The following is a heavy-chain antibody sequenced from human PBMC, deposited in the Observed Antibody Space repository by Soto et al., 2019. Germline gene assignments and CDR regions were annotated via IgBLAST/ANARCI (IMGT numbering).Heavy chain of an antibody. CDR3: ARRYGLSAFDI. Sequence: QVQLQESGPGLVKPSETLSLTCTVSGGSISTYYWSWIRQPPGKGLEWIGDIYYSGSTNYNPSLKSRVTISVDTSKNQFSLKLSSVPAADTAVYYCARRYGLSAFDIWGQGTTVTVFS. CDR2: IYYSGST. V-gene: IGHV4-59*08. CDR1: GGSISTYY. J-gene: IGHJ3*02. D-gene: IGHD3-10*01.